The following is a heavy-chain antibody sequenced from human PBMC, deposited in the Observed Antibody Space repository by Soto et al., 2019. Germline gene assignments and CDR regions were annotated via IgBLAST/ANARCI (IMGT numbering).Heavy chain of an antibody. V-gene: IGHV4-59*01. CDR3: ARLPGYYHDVRAAFDV. CDR1: NGSISNYY. D-gene: IGHD3-22*01. Sequence: QVQLQESGPGLVKPSETLSLTCSVTNGSISNYYWSWIRQSPGKGLEWIGYIYYRGSTNYNPSLKSRVTISVDTSKNQFSLSLSSVTAADTAVYYCARLPGYYHDVRAAFDVWGRGTMVTVSS. CDR2: IYYRGST. J-gene: IGHJ3*01.